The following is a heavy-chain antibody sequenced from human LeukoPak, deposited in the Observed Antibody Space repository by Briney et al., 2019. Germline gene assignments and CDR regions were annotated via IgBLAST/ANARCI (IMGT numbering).Heavy chain of an antibody. CDR1: GFTFQIYA. J-gene: IGHJ4*02. Sequence: GGSLRLSCAASGFTFQIYAMHWVRQAPGKGLEWVALISYGGDNKYYADSVKGRFTISRDNSKSMLYLQMNGLRPEDTAVYYCSRDGPRDYDILTALDYWGQGTVVSVSS. CDR2: ISYGGDNK. D-gene: IGHD3-9*01. V-gene: IGHV3-30*04. CDR3: SRDGPRDYDILTALDY.